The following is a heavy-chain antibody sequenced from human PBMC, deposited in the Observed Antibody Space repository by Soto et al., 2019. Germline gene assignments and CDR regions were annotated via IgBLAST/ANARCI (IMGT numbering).Heavy chain of an antibody. Sequence: GGALRLSCAPSGFTFSSYSMNWVRPAPGKGLEWVSYISSSSSTIYYADSVKGRFTISRDNAKNSLYLQMNSLRAEDTAVYYCARDRDYGDYVNAFDIWGQGTMVTVSS. J-gene: IGHJ3*02. D-gene: IGHD4-17*01. CDR3: ARDRDYGDYVNAFDI. CDR1: GFTFSSYS. V-gene: IGHV3-48*01. CDR2: ISSSSSTI.